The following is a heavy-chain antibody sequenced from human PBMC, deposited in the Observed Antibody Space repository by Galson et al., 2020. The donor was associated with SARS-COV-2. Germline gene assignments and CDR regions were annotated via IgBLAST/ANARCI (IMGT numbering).Heavy chain of an antibody. CDR3: VRDDGTAPYDY. CDR1: GFAVSSKY. V-gene: IGHV3-53*05. CDR2: IYYDGNT. J-gene: IGHJ4*02. D-gene: IGHD5-18*01. Sequence: METGGSLRLSCAASGFAVSSKYMSWVRQAPGKGLEWVSVIYYDGNTNYADSVRGRFTISRDTSKNTVSLQMNSLRAEDTAMYYYVRDDGTAPYDYWGPGTLVTVSS.